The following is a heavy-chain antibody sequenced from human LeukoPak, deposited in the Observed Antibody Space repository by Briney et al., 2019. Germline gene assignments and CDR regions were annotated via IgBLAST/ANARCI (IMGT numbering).Heavy chain of an antibody. J-gene: IGHJ4*02. CDR1: GGSISSGAYY. D-gene: IGHD6-19*01. V-gene: IGHV4-30-4*01. CDR3: ARAQYSSGWYLDY. Sequence: SQTLSLTCTVYGGSISSGAYYWSWIRQPPGKGLEWIGYIYYSGSTYYNPSLKSRVTISVDTSKNQFSLTLSSVTAADTAVYYCARAQYSSGWYLDYWGQGSLVTVSS. CDR2: IYYSGST.